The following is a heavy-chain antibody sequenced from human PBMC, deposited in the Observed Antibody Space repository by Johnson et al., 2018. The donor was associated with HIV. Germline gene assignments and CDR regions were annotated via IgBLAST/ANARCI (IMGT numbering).Heavy chain of an antibody. CDR2: IFSVGNA. CDR1: GFTFSSYD. CDR3: ARDGRDMVTRGAFDI. D-gene: IGHD5-18*01. Sequence: VESGGDLVQPGGSLRLSCAASGFTFSSYDMHWVRQVRGKGLEWVSVIFSVGNAYYADSVKGRFTISRDNSNNMVYLQMNSLRPEDTAVYYCARDGRDMVTRGAFDIWGQGTVVAVSS. V-gene: IGHV3-66*02. J-gene: IGHJ3*02.